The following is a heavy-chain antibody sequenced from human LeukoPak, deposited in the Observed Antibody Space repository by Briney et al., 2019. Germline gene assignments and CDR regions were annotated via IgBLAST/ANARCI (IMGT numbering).Heavy chain of an antibody. V-gene: IGHV4-4*02. CDR3: ARIPSGSYGIFDY. CDR1: GGSISSSDW. J-gene: IGHJ4*02. D-gene: IGHD1-26*01. Sequence: SGTLSLTCAVSGGSISSSDWWSWVRQPPGKGLEWIGEIYHSGSANQNPSLKSRVSMSLDKSKNQFSLRLTSVTAADTAVYYCARIPSGSYGIFDYWGQGTLVTVSS. CDR2: IYHSGSA.